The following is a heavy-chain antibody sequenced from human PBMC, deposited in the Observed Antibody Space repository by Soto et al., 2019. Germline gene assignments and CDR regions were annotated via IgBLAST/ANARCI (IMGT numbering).Heavy chain of an antibody. V-gene: IGHV3-30*18. Sequence: GGSLRLSCAASGFTFSSYGMHWVRQAPGKGLEWVAVISYDGSNKYYADSVKGRFTISRDNSKNTLYLQMNSLRAEDTAVYYCAKDLGIRFLEWLPNYYYYYGMDVWGQGTTVTVSS. D-gene: IGHD3-3*01. CDR3: AKDLGIRFLEWLPNYYYYYGMDV. J-gene: IGHJ6*02. CDR2: ISYDGSNK. CDR1: GFTFSSYG.